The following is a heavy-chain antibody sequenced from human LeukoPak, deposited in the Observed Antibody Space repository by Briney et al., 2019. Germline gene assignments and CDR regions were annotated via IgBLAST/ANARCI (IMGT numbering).Heavy chain of an antibody. V-gene: IGHV1-3*01. CDR1: GYTFTSYA. CDR3: ARDLDFYGSGSYVY. J-gene: IGHJ4*02. D-gene: IGHD3-10*01. Sequence: GASVTVSCKASGYTFTSYAMHWVRQAPGQRLEWMGWINAGNGNTKYSQKFQGRVTITRDTSASTAYMELSSLRSEDTAVYYCARDLDFYGSGSYVYWGQGTLVTVSS. CDR2: INAGNGNT.